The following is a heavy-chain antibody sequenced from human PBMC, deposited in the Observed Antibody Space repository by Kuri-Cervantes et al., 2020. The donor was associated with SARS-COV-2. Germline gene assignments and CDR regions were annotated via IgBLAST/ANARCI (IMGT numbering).Heavy chain of an antibody. CDR1: GFTFSSYS. Sequence: GESLKISCAASGFTFSSYSMNWVRRAPGKGLEWVSVIYSGGSTYYADSVKGRFTISRDNSKNTLYLQMNSLRAEDTAVYYCARATYYYYYGMDVWGQGTTVTVSS. CDR3: ARATYYYYYGMDV. J-gene: IGHJ6*02. CDR2: IYSGGST. V-gene: IGHV3-66*01.